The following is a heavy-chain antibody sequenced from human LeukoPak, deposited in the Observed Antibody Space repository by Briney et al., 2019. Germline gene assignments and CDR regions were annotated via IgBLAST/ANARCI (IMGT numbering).Heavy chain of an antibody. V-gene: IGHV3-15*01. CDR3: TTDSSSGWLSY. J-gene: IGHJ4*02. CDR2: IKSKTDGWTT. CDR1: GFTFSSYW. Sequence: GGSLRLSCAASGFTFSSYWMSWVRQAPGNELEGVGRIKSKTDGWTTDYAAPVKVRFTISRDDSKNTLYLQITSLKTEDTAVYYCTTDSSSGWLSYWGKGTLVTVSS. D-gene: IGHD6-19*01.